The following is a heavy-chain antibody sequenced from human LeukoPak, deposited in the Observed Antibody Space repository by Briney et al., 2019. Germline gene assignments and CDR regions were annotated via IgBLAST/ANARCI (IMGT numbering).Heavy chain of an antibody. CDR1: GGSVSSGGYY. D-gene: IGHD3-22*01. CDR2: IYYSGSP. J-gene: IGHJ4*02. CDR3: RVTGSWVYDSSGYYYDYFDY. Sequence: SQTLSLTCTVSGGSVSSGGYYWSWIRQHPGKGLEWLGYIYYSGSPYYNLSLKSRGTMSLDTSKNQFSLKLSSVTAADTAVYYCRVTGSWVYDSSGYYYDYFDYWGQGTLVTVSS. V-gene: IGHV4-31*03.